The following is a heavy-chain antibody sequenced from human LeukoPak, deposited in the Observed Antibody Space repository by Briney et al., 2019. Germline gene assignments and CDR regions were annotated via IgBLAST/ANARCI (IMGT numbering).Heavy chain of an antibody. V-gene: IGHV4-59*08. Sequence: PSETLSLTCTVSGGSISTYYWSWIRQPPGKGLKWIGYVYYSGSTSYNPSLKSRVIISVDTSKNEFSLNVSSVTAADTAVYYCARHYGYSYGPDYWGQGTLVTVSS. D-gene: IGHD5-18*01. J-gene: IGHJ4*02. CDR2: VYYSGST. CDR1: GGSISTYY. CDR3: ARHYGYSYGPDY.